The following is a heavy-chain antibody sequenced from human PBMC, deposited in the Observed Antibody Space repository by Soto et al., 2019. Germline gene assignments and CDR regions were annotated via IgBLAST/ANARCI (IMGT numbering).Heavy chain of an antibody. Sequence: PGGSLKLSCAASGFTVGAFAMHWVRQAPGKGLEWVSGISVSDAFIYYADSVRGRFSISRDASENILYLQMNSLRVDDTALYYCTRETVAGITGLDYWGPGTLVT. J-gene: IGHJ4*02. V-gene: IGHV3-23*01. CDR2: ISVSDAFI. D-gene: IGHD1-20*01. CDR3: TRETVAGITGLDY. CDR1: GFTVGAFA.